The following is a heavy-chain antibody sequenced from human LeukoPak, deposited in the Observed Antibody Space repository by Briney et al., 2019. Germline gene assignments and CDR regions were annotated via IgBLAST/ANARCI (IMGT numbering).Heavy chain of an antibody. V-gene: IGHV3-7*04. Sequence: GGSLRLSCAASGFTFSSYWMSWVRQAPGKGLEWVANIKQDGSEKYYVDSVKGRFTISRDNAKNSLCLQMNSLRAEDTAVYYCARGSMVRGITYYFDYWGQGTLVTVSS. J-gene: IGHJ4*02. CDR2: IKQDGSEK. CDR3: ARGSMVRGITYYFDY. D-gene: IGHD3-10*01. CDR1: GFTFSSYW.